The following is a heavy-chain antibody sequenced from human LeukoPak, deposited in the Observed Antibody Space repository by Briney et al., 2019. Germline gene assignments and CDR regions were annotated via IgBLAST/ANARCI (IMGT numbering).Heavy chain of an antibody. CDR2: IYTSGST. Sequence: SETLSLTCTVSGDSISNYYWSWIRQPAGKGLEWIGRIYTSGSTNYNPSLKSRVTISVDTSKNQFSLKLSSVTAADTAVYYCARVDIAVVPSSKFDLWGRGTLVIVSS. J-gene: IGHJ2*01. V-gene: IGHV4-4*07. CDR3: ARVDIAVVPSSKFDL. D-gene: IGHD2-2*03. CDR1: GDSISNYY.